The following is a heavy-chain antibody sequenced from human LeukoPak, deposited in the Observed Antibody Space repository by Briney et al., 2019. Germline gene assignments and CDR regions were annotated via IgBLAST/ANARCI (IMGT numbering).Heavy chain of an antibody. CDR3: ARESLVGSDAFDI. V-gene: IGHV3-66*03. J-gene: IGHJ3*02. CDR1: GFTVSSNY. CDR2: ISSSDGAT. Sequence: GGSLRLSCAASGFTVSSNYMSWVRRAPGKRLEWVSAISSSDGATHYADSVKGRFTISRDNSKNTLYLQMNSLRAEDTAVYYCARESLVGSDAFDIWGQGTMVTVSS. D-gene: IGHD1-26*01.